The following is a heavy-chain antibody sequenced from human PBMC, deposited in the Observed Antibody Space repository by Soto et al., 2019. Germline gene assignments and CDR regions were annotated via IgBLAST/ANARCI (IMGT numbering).Heavy chain of an antibody. V-gene: IGHV4-61*01. Sequence: SETLSLTCTVSGGSVSSGSYYWSWIRQPPGKGLEWIGYIYYSGSTNYNPSLKSRVTISVDTSKNQFSLKLSSVTAADTAVYYCARDRRVAAAGPKREYYYYGMDVWGQGTTVTVSS. J-gene: IGHJ6*02. CDR2: IYYSGST. CDR1: GGSVSSGSYY. D-gene: IGHD6-13*01. CDR3: ARDRRVAAAGPKREYYYYGMDV.